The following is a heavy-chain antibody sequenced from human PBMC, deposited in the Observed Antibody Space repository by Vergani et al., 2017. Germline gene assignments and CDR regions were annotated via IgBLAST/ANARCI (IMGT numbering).Heavy chain of an antibody. CDR3: ARDYYVDYCFDP. CDR2: ISSSSSYI. J-gene: IGHJ5*02. CDR1: GFTFSDFS. V-gene: IGHV3-21*01. Sequence: VQLVESGGGLVKPGGSLRLSCAASGFTFSDFSMSWVRQAPGKGLEWVSSISSSSSYIYYADSVKGRFTISRDNAKNSLYLQMNSLRAEDTAVYYCARDYYVDYCFDPWGQGTLVTVSS. D-gene: IGHD4-17*01.